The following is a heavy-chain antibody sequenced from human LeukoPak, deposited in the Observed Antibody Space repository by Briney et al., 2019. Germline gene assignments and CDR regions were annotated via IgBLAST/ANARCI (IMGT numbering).Heavy chain of an antibody. CDR1: GLTFSTSG. D-gene: IGHD1-14*01. Sequence: GGSLRLSCTTSGLTFSTSGFNWVRQAPGKGLEWVASIGPTGFDRYHADSIKGRFTISRDNANNFLYLQMDSLRAEDTAVYYCATETNGRHYDYWGPGTLLTVSS. V-gene: IGHV3-21*06. J-gene: IGHJ4*02. CDR2: IGPTGFDR. CDR3: ATETNGRHYDY.